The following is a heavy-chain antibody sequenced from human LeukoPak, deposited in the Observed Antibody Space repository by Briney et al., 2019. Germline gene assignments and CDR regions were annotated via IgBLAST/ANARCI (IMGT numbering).Heavy chain of an antibody. CDR2: INPNSGDT. CDR3: ARRAAGDY. CDR1: GYTFTGYY. Sequence: ASVKVSCKASGYTFTGYYMHWVRQAPGQGLEWMGWINPNSGDTNYAQKFQGRVTMTRDTSISTAYMELSGLTSDDPAVYYCARRAAGDYWGQGTLVTVSS. D-gene: IGHD6-13*01. V-gene: IGHV1-2*02. J-gene: IGHJ4*02.